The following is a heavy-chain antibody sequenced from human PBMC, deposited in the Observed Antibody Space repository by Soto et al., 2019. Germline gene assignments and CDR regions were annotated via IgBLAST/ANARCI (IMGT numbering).Heavy chain of an antibody. CDR1: GDTISTGGYT. Sequence: SETLSLTCDVSGDTISTGGYTWAWIRQPPGEALEWIGHTYHSGNPYYNPSLKSRVIISVDRSKNQFSLKVRSVTAADTAVYYCAREGVAPYYYYGMDVWGQGTPVTVSS. V-gene: IGHV4-30-2*01. D-gene: IGHD5-12*01. CDR2: TYHSGNP. J-gene: IGHJ6*02. CDR3: AREGVAPYYYYGMDV.